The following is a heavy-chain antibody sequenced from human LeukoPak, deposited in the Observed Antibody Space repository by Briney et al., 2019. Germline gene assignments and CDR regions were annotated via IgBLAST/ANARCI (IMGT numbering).Heavy chain of an antibody. CDR2: IIPIFGIA. D-gene: IGHD2-15*01. J-gene: IGHJ6*02. V-gene: IGHV1-69*04. Sequence: GASVKVSCKASGGTFSSYAISWVRQAPGQGLEWMGRIIPIFGIANYAQKFQGRVTITADKSTSTAYMELSSLRSEDTAVYYCARDLDQDVVAADYYYYGMDVWGQGTTVTVSS. CDR3: ARDLDQDVVAADYYYYGMDV. CDR1: GGTFSSYA.